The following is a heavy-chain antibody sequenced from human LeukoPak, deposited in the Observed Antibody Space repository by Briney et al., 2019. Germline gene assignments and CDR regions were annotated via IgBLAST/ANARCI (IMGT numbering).Heavy chain of an antibody. D-gene: IGHD2-8*02. CDR3: ARHYWAPGAFDI. J-gene: IGHJ3*02. CDR1: GGSISSGSYY. Sequence: PSQTLSLTCTVSGGSISSGSYYWSWIRQPAGKGLECIGNINHTGSTYYNPSLRSRVTISVDTSKNQFSLTLNSVTAADTAVYYCARHYWAPGAFDIWGQGTMVTVSS. CDR2: INHTGST. V-gene: IGHV4-61*09.